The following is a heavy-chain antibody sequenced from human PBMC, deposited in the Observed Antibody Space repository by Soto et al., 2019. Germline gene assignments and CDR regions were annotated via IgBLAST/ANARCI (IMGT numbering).Heavy chain of an antibody. CDR3: ARGRYGDY. J-gene: IGHJ4*02. Sequence: QVHLVQSGAEVKKPGASVKVSCKASGYTFTSYGITWVRQAPGQGLEWMGWISAHNGNTDYAQKLQGRVMVTRDTYTRTAYMELMSLISDDTAVYYCARGRYGDYWGQGALVTVTS. D-gene: IGHD1-1*01. CDR2: ISAHNGNT. V-gene: IGHV1-18*01. CDR1: GYTFTSYG.